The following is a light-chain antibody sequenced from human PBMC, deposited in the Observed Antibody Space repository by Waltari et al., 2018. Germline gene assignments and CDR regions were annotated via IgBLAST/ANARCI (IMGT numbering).Light chain of an antibody. V-gene: IGKV1-39*01. J-gene: IGKJ5*01. CDR3: QQSYNVLPIT. CDR1: QSVSRY. CDR2: TAI. Sequence: DIQMTQSPSSLSASVADKVTITCRASQSVSRYVNWYQLKPGQAPKLLIYTAITLHSEVPSRFNGSGSGTDFTLTISSLQSEDVATYSCQQSYNVLPITYGQGTRLEIK.